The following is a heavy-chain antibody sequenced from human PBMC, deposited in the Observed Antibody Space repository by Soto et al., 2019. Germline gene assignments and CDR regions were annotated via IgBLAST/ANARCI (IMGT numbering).Heavy chain of an antibody. CDR3: AHRRRAVAAVDY. D-gene: IGHD6-19*01. V-gene: IGHV2-5*01. CDR1: GFSLSTIGVG. Sequence: SGPTLVNPTQTLTLTCTFSGFSLSTIGVGVGWIRQPPGKALEWLALIYWNDDKRYSPSLKSRLTITKDTSKNQVVLTMTNMDPVDTATYYCAHRRRAVAAVDYWGQGTLVTVSS. CDR2: IYWNDDK. J-gene: IGHJ4*02.